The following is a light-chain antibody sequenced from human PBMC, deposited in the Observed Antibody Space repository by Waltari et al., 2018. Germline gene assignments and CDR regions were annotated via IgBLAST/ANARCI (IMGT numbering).Light chain of an antibody. J-gene: IGLJ2*01. V-gene: IGLV3-21*02. CDR1: NIETKN. CDR3: QVWGSSSDVVV. CDR2: DDD. Sequence: SYELTQPPSVSVAPGQMARITCGGNNIETKNVHWYHQKPGQAPVLGVYDDDDRPSGIPERFSGSNSGNTAALTSSRVEAGDEGDYYCQVWGSSSDVVVFGGGTKLTVL.